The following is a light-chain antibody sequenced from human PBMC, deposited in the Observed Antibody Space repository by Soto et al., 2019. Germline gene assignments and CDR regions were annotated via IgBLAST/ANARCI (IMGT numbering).Light chain of an antibody. CDR1: SDDNINYNF. CDR3: STSTTTNTLFV. J-gene: IGLJ1*01. Sequence: QSVLTQPASVSGSPGQSITISCTGTSDDNINYNFVSWYQLHPGKAPTLMIYEVSNRPSGVSGRFSGSKSGNTASLTISGLRAEDEGDYCCSTSTTTNTLFVFGTGTRSPS. CDR2: EVS. V-gene: IGLV2-14*01.